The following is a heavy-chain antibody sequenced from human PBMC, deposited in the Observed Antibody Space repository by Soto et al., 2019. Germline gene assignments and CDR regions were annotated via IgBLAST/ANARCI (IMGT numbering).Heavy chain of an antibody. Sequence: PSETLSLTCAVYGGSFSGYYWSWIRQPPGKGLEWIGEINHSGSTNYNPSLKSRVTISVDTSKNQFSLKLSSVTAADTAVYYCASGTTVTTLFDYWGQGTLVTVSS. D-gene: IGHD4-17*01. CDR2: INHSGST. J-gene: IGHJ4*02. CDR3: ASGTTVTTLFDY. V-gene: IGHV4-34*01. CDR1: GGSFSGYY.